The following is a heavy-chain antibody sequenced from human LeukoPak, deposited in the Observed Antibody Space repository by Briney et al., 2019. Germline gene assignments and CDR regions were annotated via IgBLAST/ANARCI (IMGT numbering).Heavy chain of an antibody. CDR3: AKVGRSLQTY. V-gene: IGHV3-7*03. CDR1: GFMFSSNW. J-gene: IGHJ4*02. Sequence: GGSLRLSCAASGFMFSSNWMSWVRLAPGKGLEWVANIKEDGTETYYVDSVKGRFTISRDNAKNSLYLQMNSLRVEDTAVYYCAKVGRSLQTYWGRGTLVTVSS. D-gene: IGHD5-24*01. CDR2: IKEDGTET.